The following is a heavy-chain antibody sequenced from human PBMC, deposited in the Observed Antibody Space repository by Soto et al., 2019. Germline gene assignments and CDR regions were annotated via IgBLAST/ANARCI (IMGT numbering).Heavy chain of an antibody. CDR2: INEDGSNN. J-gene: IGHJ4*02. Sequence: GGSLRLSCAAFGFSFSIFWMSWVRQTPGKGREWVANINEDGSNNFFADSVKGRFTISRDNANNSLSLQMNSLTADDTAVYYFARTGWPQSSYYFDYWGQGTLVTVSS. V-gene: IGHV3-7*03. CDR1: GFSFSIFW. CDR3: ARTGWPQSSYYFDY. D-gene: IGHD3-16*01.